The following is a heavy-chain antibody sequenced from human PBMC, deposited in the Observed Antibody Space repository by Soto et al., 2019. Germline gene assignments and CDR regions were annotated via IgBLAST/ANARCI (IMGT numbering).Heavy chain of an antibody. Sequence: LSLTCTVSGGSISSGDYYWSWIRQPPGKGLEWIGYIYYSGSTYYNPSLKSRVTISVDTSKNQFSLKLSSVTAADTAVYYCARSYCGGDCYPFYYFDYWGQGTLVTVSS. V-gene: IGHV4-30-4*01. CDR1: GGSISSGDYY. CDR2: IYYSGST. J-gene: IGHJ4*02. D-gene: IGHD2-21*02. CDR3: ARSYCGGDCYPFYYFDY.